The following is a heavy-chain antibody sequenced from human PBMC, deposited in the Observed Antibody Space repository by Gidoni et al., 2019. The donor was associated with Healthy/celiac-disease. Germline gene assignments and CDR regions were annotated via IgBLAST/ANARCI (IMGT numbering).Heavy chain of an antibody. V-gene: IGHV1-46*01. CDR1: GYTFTSYS. CDR2: INPSGGST. Sequence: QVQLVQSGAEVKKPGASVKVSCKASGYTFTSYSMHWVRQAPGQGLEWMGIINPSGGSTSYAQKFQGRVTMTRDTSTSTVYMELSSLRSEDTAVYYCARGGNDSSGYYYHRGLVGMDVWGQGTTVTVSS. CDR3: ARGGNDSSGYYYHRGLVGMDV. D-gene: IGHD3-22*01. J-gene: IGHJ6*02.